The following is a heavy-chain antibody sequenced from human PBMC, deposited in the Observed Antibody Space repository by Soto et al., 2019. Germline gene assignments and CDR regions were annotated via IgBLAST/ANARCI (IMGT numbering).Heavy chain of an antibody. CDR2: IYPGDSNP. J-gene: IGHJ4*02. CDR3: ARQGSCSNTACYTVDY. CDR1: GYSFTSYW. Sequence: LKFSCRGSGYSFTSYWIGWVRQMPGKGLEWMGIIYPGDSNPRYSPSFQGQVTISADKSISSAYLQWSSLKASDTAMYYCARQGSCSNTACYTVDYWGQGTLVTVSS. V-gene: IGHV5-51*01. D-gene: IGHD2-2*02.